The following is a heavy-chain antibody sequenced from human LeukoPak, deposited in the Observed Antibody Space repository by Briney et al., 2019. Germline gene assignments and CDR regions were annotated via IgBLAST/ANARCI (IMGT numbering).Heavy chain of an antibody. CDR2: ICGEGGRT. CDR1: GFTFSRYA. V-gene: IGHV3-23*01. J-gene: IGHJ4*02. D-gene: IGHD2-15*01. CDR3: ASKAGYCNGGICYGPLDF. Sequence: GGSLRLSRAASGFTFSRYAVKWVRDTPEGGGEWGSAICGEGGRTYYADLLTGRYNISRDNSKNTLYLQMNSLRAEDTALYYCASKAGYCNGGICYGPLDFWGQGTLVTVSP.